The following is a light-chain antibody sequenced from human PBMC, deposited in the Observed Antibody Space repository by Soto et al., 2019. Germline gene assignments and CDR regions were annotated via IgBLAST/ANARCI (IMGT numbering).Light chain of an antibody. CDR3: SSYTTSNTRQIV. V-gene: IGLV2-14*03. J-gene: IGLJ1*01. CDR1: SSDVGAFNY. CDR2: DVS. Sequence: QSVLTQPASVSGSPGQSISISCIGTSSDVGAFNYVSWYQHHPGKAPQLIIYDVSNRPSGVSNRFSGSKSGNTASLTISGLQPEDEADYYCSSYTTSNTRQIVFGTGTKVTVL.